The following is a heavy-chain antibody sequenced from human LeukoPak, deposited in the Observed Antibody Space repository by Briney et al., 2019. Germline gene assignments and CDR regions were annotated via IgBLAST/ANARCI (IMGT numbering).Heavy chain of an antibody. V-gene: IGHV3-48*02. Sequence: GGSLSLSCAASGFTFSSYSMDWVRQAPGKGREWVSYISSSGSTIYYADSVKGRFTIPRDNAKNSLYLQMNSLRDEDTAVYYCARGYSYGCKYWGQGTLLTVS. CDR3: ARGYSYGCKY. D-gene: IGHD5-18*01. CDR2: ISSSGSTI. J-gene: IGHJ4*02. CDR1: GFTFSSYS.